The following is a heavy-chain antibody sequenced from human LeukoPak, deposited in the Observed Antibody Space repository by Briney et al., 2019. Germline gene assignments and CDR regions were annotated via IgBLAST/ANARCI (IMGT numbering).Heavy chain of an antibody. D-gene: IGHD3-3*01. V-gene: IGHV3-23*01. CDR1: GFTFSSYA. Sequence: GGSLRLSCAASGFTFSSYAMSWVRQAPGKGLEWVSAISGSGGSTYYADSVKGRFTISRDNSKNTLYLQMNSLRAEDTAVYYCAKHYYDFWSGHFRSKPPGYFDYWGQGTLVTVSS. CDR2: ISGSGGST. CDR3: AKHYYDFWSGHFRSKPPGYFDY. J-gene: IGHJ4*02.